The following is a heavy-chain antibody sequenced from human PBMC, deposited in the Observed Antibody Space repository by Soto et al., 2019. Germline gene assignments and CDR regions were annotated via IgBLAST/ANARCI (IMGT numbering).Heavy chain of an antibody. V-gene: IGHV1-69*02. CDR3: ARDRITTRGDAFDL. J-gene: IGHJ3*01. Sequence: QVQLVQSGAEVRKPGSSVKVSCKAPGGTFSTYIISWVRQAPGQGLEWMGRIIPIPDITNYAQKFQGRVXXXXXXXXXXXXXXXTSLKSEDTAVYYCARDRITTRGDAFDLWGQGTLVTVSS. D-gene: IGHD3-10*01. CDR1: GGTFSTYI. CDR2: IIPIPDIT.